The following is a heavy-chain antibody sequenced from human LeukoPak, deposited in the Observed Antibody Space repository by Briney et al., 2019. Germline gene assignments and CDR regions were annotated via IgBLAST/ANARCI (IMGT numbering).Heavy chain of an antibody. CDR2: IIPIFGTA. V-gene: IGHV1-69*13. Sequence: SVKVSCKASGGTFSSYAISWVRQAPGQGLEWMGGIIPIFGTANYAQKFQGRVTITADESTSTAYMELSSLRSEDTAVYCCASLQSDNYYGMDVWGQGTTVTVSS. J-gene: IGHJ6*02. CDR3: ASLQSDNYYGMDV. CDR1: GGTFSSYA. D-gene: IGHD3-22*01.